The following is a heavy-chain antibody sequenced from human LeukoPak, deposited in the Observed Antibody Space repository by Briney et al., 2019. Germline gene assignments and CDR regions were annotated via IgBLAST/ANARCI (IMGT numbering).Heavy chain of an antibody. Sequence: SDTLSLTCTVSGGSISSYYWGWIRLPPGKGLEWIGYISYSGSTTYIPSLKSRVTILVDTSKNQFSLKLSSVTAADTAVYYCVRIPQGTIDYWGQGTLVTVSS. V-gene: IGHV4-59*07. CDR1: GGSISSYY. CDR3: VRIPQGTIDY. D-gene: IGHD2-21*01. J-gene: IGHJ4*02. CDR2: ISYSGST.